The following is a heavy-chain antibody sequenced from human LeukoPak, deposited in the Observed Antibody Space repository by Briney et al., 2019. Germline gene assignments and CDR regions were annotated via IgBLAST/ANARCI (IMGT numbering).Heavy chain of an antibody. CDR2: ITGSGDGT. V-gene: IGHV3-23*01. J-gene: IGHJ4*02. Sequence: GGSLRLSCAASGFTFSTYAMTWVRQAPGKGLEWVSSITGSGDGTSAADSVKGRFSISRDNSKNTLYLQMNSLRVEDTAAYYCAKAGLVRGGALDSWGQGTLVTVSS. D-gene: IGHD4/OR15-4a*01. CDR3: AKAGLVRGGALDS. CDR1: GFTFSTYA.